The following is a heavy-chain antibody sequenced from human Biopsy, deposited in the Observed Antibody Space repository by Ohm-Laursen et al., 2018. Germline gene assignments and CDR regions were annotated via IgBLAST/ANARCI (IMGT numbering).Heavy chain of an antibody. D-gene: IGHD3-9*01. CDR2: NIPILGTG. Sequence: SVKVSSNAPGGTFSNYGVNWVRQAPGQGLEWLGGNIPILGTGNYAQKFQDRVTVAADTSTSTATMELRSLRSDDTAVYYCATKLTGYFHHWGQGTLVIVSS. J-gene: IGHJ1*01. CDR1: GGTFSNYG. CDR3: ATKLTGYFHH. V-gene: IGHV1-69*06.